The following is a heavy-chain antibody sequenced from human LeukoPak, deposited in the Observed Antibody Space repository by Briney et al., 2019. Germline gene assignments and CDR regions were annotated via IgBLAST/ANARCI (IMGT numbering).Heavy chain of an antibody. CDR1: GFTFSSYS. D-gene: IGHD3-10*01. V-gene: IGHV3-21*01. CDR3: ARDGDGSGSYYLSFDY. J-gene: IGHJ4*02. CDR2: ISSSSSYI. Sequence: GGSVRLSCAASGFTFSSYSMNWVRQAPGKGLEWVSSISSSSSYIYYADSVKGRFTISRDNAKNSLYLQMNSLRAEDTAVYYCARDGDGSGSYYLSFDYWGQGTLVTVSS.